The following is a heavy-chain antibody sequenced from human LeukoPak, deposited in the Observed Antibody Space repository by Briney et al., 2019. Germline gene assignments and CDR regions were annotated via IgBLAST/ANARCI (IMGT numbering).Heavy chain of an antibody. CDR3: ARSPDFWRARGWFDP. CDR2: INHSGST. V-gene: IGHV4-34*01. J-gene: IGHJ5*02. Sequence: SETLSLTCAVYGGSFSGYYWSWIRQPPGKGLEWIGEINHSGSTNYNPSLKSRVTISVDTSKNQFSLKLSSVTAADTAVYYCARSPDFWRARGWFDPWGQGTLVTVSS. D-gene: IGHD3-3*01. CDR1: GGSFSGYY.